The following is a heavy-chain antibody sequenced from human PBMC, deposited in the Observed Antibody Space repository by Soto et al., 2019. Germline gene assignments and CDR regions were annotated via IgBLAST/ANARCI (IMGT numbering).Heavy chain of an antibody. CDR3: ARGGMVRGVIIGYYYYYYMDV. V-gene: IGHV1-46*03. J-gene: IGHJ6*03. CDR1: GYTLTSYY. Sequence: ASVKVSCKASGYTLTSYYMHWVRQAPGEGLEWMGIINPSGGSTSYAQKFQGRVTMTRDTSTSTVYMELSSLRSEDTAVYYCARGGMVRGVIIGYYYYYYMDVWAKGTTVTVSS. D-gene: IGHD3-10*01. CDR2: INPSGGST.